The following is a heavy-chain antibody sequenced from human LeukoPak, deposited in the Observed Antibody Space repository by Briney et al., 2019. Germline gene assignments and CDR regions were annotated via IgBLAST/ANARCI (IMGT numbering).Heavy chain of an antibody. Sequence: GRSLRLSCTASGFTFGDYAMSWFRQAPGKGLEWVSSISMTSSYIYYADSVKGRFTISRDNAKNSLYLHMNSLRAEDTAVYYCARVAGYSGYEPGYFEDWGQGTLVTVSS. V-gene: IGHV3-21*01. CDR1: GFTFGDYA. D-gene: IGHD5-12*01. CDR3: ARVAGYSGYEPGYFED. CDR2: ISMTSSYI. J-gene: IGHJ4*02.